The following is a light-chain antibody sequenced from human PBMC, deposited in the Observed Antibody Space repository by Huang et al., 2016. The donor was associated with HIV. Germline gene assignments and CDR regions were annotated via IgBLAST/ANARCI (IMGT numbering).Light chain of an antibody. CDR3: QQYGTSTST. J-gene: IGKJ1*01. Sequence: EIVLTQSPGTLSLSPGERATLSCRASQSVSSSHLAWYQQKAGQSPRLLIYGAASRASGTPNRFSGSGSGTEFTLTISRLDPEDFAVYYCQQYGTSTSTFGQGTRVEV. CDR2: GAA. V-gene: IGKV3-20*01. CDR1: QSVSSSH.